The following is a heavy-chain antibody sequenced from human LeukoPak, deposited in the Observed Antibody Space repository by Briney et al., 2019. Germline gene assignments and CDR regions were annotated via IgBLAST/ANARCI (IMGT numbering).Heavy chain of an antibody. J-gene: IGHJ4*02. CDR2: IDQVGSGK. V-gene: IGHV3-7*04. CDR1: GFTFSSDW. Sequence: GGFLRLSCAASGFTFSSDWMSWVRQVPGKGLEWVANIDQVGSGKYYVDSVTGRFTISRDNAKKLMFLQINSLRAEDTAVYYCARAAYGSVDYWGQGTLVTVSS. D-gene: IGHD6-25*01. CDR3: ARAAYGSVDY.